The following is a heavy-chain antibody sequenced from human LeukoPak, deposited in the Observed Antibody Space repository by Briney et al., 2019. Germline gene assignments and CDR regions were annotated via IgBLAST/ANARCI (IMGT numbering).Heavy chain of an antibody. V-gene: IGHV4-39*07. CDR2: IYYSGST. CDR3: ARDQKLSVVDS. Sequence: SETLSLTCSVYADSISSSSYYWGWIRQPPGKGLEWIGSIYYSGSTYYNPSLKSRVIISVDTSKNQFSLKLNSVTAAGTAVYYCARDQKLSVVDSWGQGSLVTVSS. D-gene: IGHD4-23*01. J-gene: IGHJ4*02. CDR1: ADSISSSSYY.